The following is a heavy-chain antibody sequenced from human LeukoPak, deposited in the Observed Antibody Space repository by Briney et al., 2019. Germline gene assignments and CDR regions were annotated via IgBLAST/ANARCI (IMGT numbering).Heavy chain of an antibody. CDR3: ARGWVDYYYYYYMDV. J-gene: IGHJ6*03. D-gene: IGHD7-27*01. CDR2: MNPNSGNT. V-gene: IGHV1-8*03. CDR1: GYTFTSYD. Sequence: ALVKVSCKASGYTFTSYDINWVRQATGQGLEWMGWMNPNSGNTGYAQKFQGRVTITRNTSISTAYMELSSLRSEDTAVYYCARGWVDYYYYYYMDVWGKGTTVTVSS.